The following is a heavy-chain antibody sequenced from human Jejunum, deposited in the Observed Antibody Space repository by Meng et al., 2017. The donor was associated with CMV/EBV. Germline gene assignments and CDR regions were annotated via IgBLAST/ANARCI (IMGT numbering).Heavy chain of an antibody. V-gene: IGHV4-61*01. D-gene: IGHD2-2*01. Sequence: GSYYWAWLRKPPGKGLEWIGYIYYSGSTNYTPSLKSRVTVSLDTSKNQFSLKLNSVTAADTAVYYCARAGRYCSTTSCSNWYFDLWGRGTLVTVSS. J-gene: IGHJ2*01. CDR2: IYYSGST. CDR1: GSYY. CDR3: ARAGRYCSTTSCSNWYFDL.